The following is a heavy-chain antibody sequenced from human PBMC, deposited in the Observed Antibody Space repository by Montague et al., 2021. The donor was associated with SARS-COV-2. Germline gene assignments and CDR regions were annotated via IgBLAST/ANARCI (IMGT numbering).Heavy chain of an antibody. CDR3: ARASSSWSGLDP. CDR1: GGSFSGYY. D-gene: IGHD3-3*01. CDR2: INHSGNT. J-gene: IGHJ5*02. Sequence: SETLSLTCAVYGGSFSGYYWTWVRQPPGKGLEWIGEINHSGNTNYKPSLESRITMSVDTSKSLFSLNLTSVTAADTAVYYCARASSSWSGLDPWGQGTLVTVSS. V-gene: IGHV4-34*01.